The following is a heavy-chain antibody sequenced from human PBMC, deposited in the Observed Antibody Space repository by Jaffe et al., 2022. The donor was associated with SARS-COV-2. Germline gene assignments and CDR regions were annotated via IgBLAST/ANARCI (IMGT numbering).Heavy chain of an antibody. D-gene: IGHD1-26*01. CDR3: ARIYTWELLGPHDY. V-gene: IGHV3-30*04. CDR1: GFTFRTYA. CDR2: ISYDGSEK. J-gene: IGHJ4*02. Sequence: QVQLVESGGGVVQTGRSLRLSCVVSGFTFRTYAMHWVRQAPGKGLEWVAVISYDGSEKYYADSVKGRFTISRDNSKNTLYLQLNSLRDADTAVYYCARIYTWELLGPHDYWGQGTLVTVSS.